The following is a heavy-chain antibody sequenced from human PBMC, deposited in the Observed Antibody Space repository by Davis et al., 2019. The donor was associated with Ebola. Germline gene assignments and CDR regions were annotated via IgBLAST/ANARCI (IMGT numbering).Heavy chain of an antibody. CDR2: VNSDSGDA. D-gene: IGHD2-2*02. CDR1: GYTFSSYG. J-gene: IGHJ3*02. CDR3: ARDCSSISCYMGSFDI. Sequence: ASVKVSCKASGYTFSSYGVSWVRQAPGQGPEWMGWVNSDSGDAKYAQKFQDRVTMTTDTSTTTAYMELRSLKSNDTAVYYCARDCSSISCYMGSFDIWGQGTMVTVSS. V-gene: IGHV1-18*01.